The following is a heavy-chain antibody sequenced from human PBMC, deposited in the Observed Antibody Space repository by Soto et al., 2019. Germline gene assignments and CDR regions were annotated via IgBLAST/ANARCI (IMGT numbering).Heavy chain of an antibody. V-gene: IGHV2-5*02. D-gene: IGHD3-16*01. CDR3: AKSRNLITDDAQVGDFDY. CDR1: GFSLTTDGVG. CDR2: IYWDDDE. J-gene: IGHJ4*02. Sequence: QITLKESGPTLVKPTQTLTLTCSFSGFSLTTDGVGVGWVRQPPGEALEWLALIYWDDDERYSPSLKTRLTNPKDTSQNHVVLIMTRMELVDTATYYCAKSRNLITDDAQVGDFDYWGEGALGTGSS.